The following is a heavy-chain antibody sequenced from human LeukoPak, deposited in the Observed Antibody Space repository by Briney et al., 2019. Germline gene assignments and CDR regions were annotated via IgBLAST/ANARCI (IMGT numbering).Heavy chain of an antibody. CDR3: ARYVGEKTAFDI. D-gene: IGHD3-10*01. J-gene: IGHJ3*02. V-gene: IGHV4-59*01. Sequence: SETLSLTCTVSGGSISSYYWSWIRQPPGRGLEWIGYIYYSGTTSYNPSLKSRVTISVDTSKNQFSLKLSSVTAVDTAVYYCARYVGEKTAFDIWGQGTMVTVSS. CDR2: IYYSGTT. CDR1: GGSISSYY.